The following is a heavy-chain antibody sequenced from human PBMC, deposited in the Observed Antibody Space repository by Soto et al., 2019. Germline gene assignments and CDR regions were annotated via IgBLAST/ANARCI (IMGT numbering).Heavy chain of an antibody. CDR2: IYYSGST. J-gene: IGHJ6*03. CDR1: GGSISSYY. D-gene: IGHD3-10*01. Sequence: SETLSLTCTVSGGSISSYYWSWIRQPPGKGLEWIGYIYYSGSTNYNPSLKSRVTISVDTSKNQFSLKLSSVTAADTAVYYCARLGAPLEHYMDVWGKGTTVTVSS. V-gene: IGHV4-59*08. CDR3: ARLGAPLEHYMDV.